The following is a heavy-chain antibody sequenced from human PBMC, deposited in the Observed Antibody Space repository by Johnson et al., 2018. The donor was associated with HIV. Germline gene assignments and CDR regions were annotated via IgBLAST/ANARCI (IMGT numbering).Heavy chain of an antibody. V-gene: IGHV3-20*04. CDR1: GFTFDDYG. CDR3: ARDVAYDWAFDI. CDR2: VNWNGGST. D-gene: IGHD2-8*02. J-gene: IGHJ3*02. Sequence: VQLVESGGGVVRPGGSLRLSCAASGFTFDDYGMTLVRQAPGKGLEWVSGVNWNGGSTGYADSVKGRFTISRDNSKNTMYLQMNRLRTEDTAVYYCARDVAYDWAFDIWGQGTMVTVSS.